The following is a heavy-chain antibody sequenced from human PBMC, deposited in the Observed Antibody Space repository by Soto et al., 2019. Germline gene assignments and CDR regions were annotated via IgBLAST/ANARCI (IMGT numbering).Heavy chain of an antibody. CDR3: TPMSSGPRNWFDP. CDR1: GFTFSGSA. D-gene: IGHD6-19*01. V-gene: IGHV3-73*01. J-gene: IGHJ5*02. Sequence: GGSLRLSCAASGFTFSGSAMHWVRQASGKGLEWVGRIRSKANSYATAYAASVKGRFTISRDDSKNTAYLQMNSLKTEDTVVYYCTPMSSGPRNWFDPWGQGTLVTVSS. CDR2: IRSKANSYAT.